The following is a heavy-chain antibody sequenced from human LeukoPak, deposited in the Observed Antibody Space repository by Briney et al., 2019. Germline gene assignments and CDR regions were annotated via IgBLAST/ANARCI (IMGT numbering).Heavy chain of an antibody. CDR3: ARAVYCSSTSCSGRYYFDY. J-gene: IGHJ4*02. CDR2: INHSGST. D-gene: IGHD2-2*01. CDR1: GGSFSGYY. V-gene: IGHV4-34*01. Sequence: KPSETLSLTCAVYGGSFSGYYWSWIRQPPGKGLEWIGEINHSGSTNYNPSLKSRVTISVDTSKNQFSLKPSSVTAADTAVYYCARAVYCSSTSCSGRYYFDYWGQGTLVTVSS.